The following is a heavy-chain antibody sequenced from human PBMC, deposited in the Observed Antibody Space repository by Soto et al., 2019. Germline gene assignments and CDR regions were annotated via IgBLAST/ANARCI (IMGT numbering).Heavy chain of an antibody. CDR2: VFHTGTT. J-gene: IGHJ4*02. Sequence: QVQLQESGPGLVKPSGTLSLTCSVSGDSVSSPYYWCWVRQPPGKVLEWIGEVFHTGTTSYNPSLRSRVTISMDKSINQFSLDLSSGTGAETAVYSSARSDGWYAVHSWGPGTRVIVSS. V-gene: IGHV4-4*02. CDR3: ARSDGWYAVHS. CDR1: GDSVSSPYY. D-gene: IGHD6-19*01.